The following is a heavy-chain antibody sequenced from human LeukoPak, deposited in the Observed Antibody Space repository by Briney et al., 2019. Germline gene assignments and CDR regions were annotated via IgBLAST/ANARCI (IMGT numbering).Heavy chain of an antibody. J-gene: IGHJ4*02. CDR2: IYYSGST. CDR3: ARRRYYYDSSGYYPPEPFDY. V-gene: IGHV4-39*07. CDR1: GGSISSSSYY. Sequence: TSETLSLTCTVSGGSISSSSYYWGWIRQPPGKGLEWIGSIYYSGSTYYNPSLKSRVTISVDTSKNQFSLKLSSVTAADTAVYYCARRRYYYDSSGYYPPEPFDYWGQGTLVTVSS. D-gene: IGHD3-22*01.